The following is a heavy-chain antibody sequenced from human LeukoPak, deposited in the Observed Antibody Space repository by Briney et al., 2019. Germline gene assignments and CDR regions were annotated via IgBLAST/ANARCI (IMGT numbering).Heavy chain of an antibody. Sequence: GESLKISREASGYTFSNYWIGWARQMPGKGLEWMGIIYPGDSDTRYSPSFQGQVTISADKSISTAYLQWSSLKASDTAMYYCARRSGSFQGDYNFDYWGQGTLVTVSS. D-gene: IGHD1-26*01. CDR2: IYPGDSDT. CDR1: GYTFSNYW. V-gene: IGHV5-51*01. J-gene: IGHJ4*02. CDR3: ARRSGSFQGDYNFDY.